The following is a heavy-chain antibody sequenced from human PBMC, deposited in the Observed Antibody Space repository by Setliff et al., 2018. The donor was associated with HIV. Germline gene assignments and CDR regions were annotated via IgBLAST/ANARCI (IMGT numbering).Heavy chain of an antibody. J-gene: IGHJ4*02. CDR1: GGSIISDIFY. V-gene: IGHV4-39*06. CDR3: AREQQLALDY. Sequence: SETLSLTCSVSGGSIISDIFYWGWIRQPPGKGLEWIGSIYPGSTKCNPSLRSRVTISVDTSKNQFTLRLSSVTAADTAVYYCAREQQLALDYWGQGTLVTVSS. CDR2: IYPGST. D-gene: IGHD6-13*01.